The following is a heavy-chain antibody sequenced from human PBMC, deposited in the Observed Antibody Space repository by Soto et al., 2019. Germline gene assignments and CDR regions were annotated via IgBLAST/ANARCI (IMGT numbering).Heavy chain of an antibody. Sequence: QVQLVESGGGLVKPGGSLRLSCAVSGFNFSDYYMTWIRQAPGKGLEWISYISTNSRYIKYADSIKGRFTISRDNAKSSLYLQMNSLSAEDTAIYYCARGLGGSYFIAYWGQGTLVTGSS. D-gene: IGHD3-10*01. CDR2: ISTNSRYI. V-gene: IGHV3-11*06. J-gene: IGHJ4*02. CDR1: GFNFSDYY. CDR3: ARGLGGSYFIAY.